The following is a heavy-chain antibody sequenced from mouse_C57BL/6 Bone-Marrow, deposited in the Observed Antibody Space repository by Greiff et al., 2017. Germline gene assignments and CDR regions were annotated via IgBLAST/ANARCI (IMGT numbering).Heavy chain of an antibody. V-gene: IGHV1-4*01. CDR2: INPSSGYT. Sequence: VQLQQSGAELARPGASVKMSCKASGYTFTSYTMHWVKQRPGQGLEWIGYINPSSGYTKYNQKFKDKATLTADKSSSTAYMQLSSLTSEDSAVYYCARGTTVVGHWYFDVWGTGTTVTVSS. J-gene: IGHJ1*03. CDR3: ARGTTVVGHWYFDV. D-gene: IGHD1-1*01. CDR1: GYTFTSYT.